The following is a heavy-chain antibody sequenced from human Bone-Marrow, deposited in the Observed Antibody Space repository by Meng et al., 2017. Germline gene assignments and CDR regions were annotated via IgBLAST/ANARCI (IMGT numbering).Heavy chain of an antibody. CDR1: LVSISSTNW. Sequence: QVQLQESGPGLVKPSGTLSLTCAVALVSISSTNWWGWVRQPPGKGLEWSGEIHQDGYTNYSPSLKSRVTISVDKSRNQFSLKLNSVTAADTAVYYCARLGPPIAAGDPFDYWGQGTLVTVSS. D-gene: IGHD6-13*01. J-gene: IGHJ4*02. CDR3: ARLGPPIAAGDPFDY. CDR2: IHQDGYT. V-gene: IGHV4-4*02.